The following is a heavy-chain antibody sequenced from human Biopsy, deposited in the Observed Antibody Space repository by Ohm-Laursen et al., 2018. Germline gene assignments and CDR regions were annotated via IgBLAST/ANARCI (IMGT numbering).Heavy chain of an antibody. Sequence: SLRLSCAASGFSVSSYDMNWVRQAPGKGLEWISYISETSSHIYDADSVRGRLTVARDIAKNSLYLQMNSLRADDSAVYFCAREQPALSGGGSWFDSWGQGTLVSVSS. CDR2: ISETSSHI. J-gene: IGHJ5*01. V-gene: IGHV3-21*01. CDR3: AREQPALSGGGSWFDS. CDR1: GFSVSSYD. D-gene: IGHD6-19*01.